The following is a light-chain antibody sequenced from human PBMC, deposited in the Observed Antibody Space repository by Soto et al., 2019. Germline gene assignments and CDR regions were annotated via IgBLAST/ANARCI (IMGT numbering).Light chain of an antibody. J-gene: IGLJ1*01. Sequence: QSVLTQPASVSGSPGQSITISCTGTSSDVGGYNYVSWYQQHPGKAPKLMIYEVSNRPSGVSNRFSGSKSGNTASLTISGLQAEDEADYYCSSYTSSSTLXFGTGNKVTV. V-gene: IGLV2-14*01. CDR1: SSDVGGYNY. CDR2: EVS. CDR3: SSYTSSSTLX.